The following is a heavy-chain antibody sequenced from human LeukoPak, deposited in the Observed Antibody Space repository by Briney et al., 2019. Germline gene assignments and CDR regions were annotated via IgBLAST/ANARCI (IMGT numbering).Heavy chain of an antibody. V-gene: IGHV3-21*01. Sequence: GGSLRLSCAASGFTFSSYSMNWVRQAPGKGLEWVSSISSGSSYIYYTDSVKGRFTISRDNAKNSLYLQMDSLRAEDTAVYYCARDKDYGDKRLLDYWGQGTLVTVSS. CDR1: GFTFSSYS. CDR2: ISSGSSYI. J-gene: IGHJ4*02. CDR3: ARDKDYGDKRLLDY. D-gene: IGHD4-23*01.